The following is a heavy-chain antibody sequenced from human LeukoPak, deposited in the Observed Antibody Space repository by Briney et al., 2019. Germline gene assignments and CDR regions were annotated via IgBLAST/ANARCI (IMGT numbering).Heavy chain of an antibody. J-gene: IGHJ5*02. Sequence: SETLSLTCTVSGGSISSSSYYWGWIRQPPGKGLEWIGSIYYSGSTYYNPSLKSRVTISVDTSKNQFSLKLSSVTAADTAVYYCARGLGSGIVVVPPKGKGWFDPWGQGTLVTVSS. V-gene: IGHV4-39*07. CDR2: IYYSGST. CDR1: GGSISSSSYY. CDR3: ARGLGSGIVVVPPKGKGWFDP. D-gene: IGHD2-2*01.